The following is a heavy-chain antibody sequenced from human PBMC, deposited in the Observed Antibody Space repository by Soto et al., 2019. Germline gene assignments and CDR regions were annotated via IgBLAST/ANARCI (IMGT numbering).Heavy chain of an antibody. Sequence: SVKVSCKASGGTFSSYAISWVRQAPGQGLEWMGGIIPIFGTANYAQKFQGRVTITADESTSTAYMELSSLRSEDTAVYYCARAARSIFGVVIRDYYYGMDVWGQGTTVTVSS. CDR3: ARAARSIFGVVIRDYYYGMDV. CDR1: GGTFSSYA. V-gene: IGHV1-69*13. J-gene: IGHJ6*02. D-gene: IGHD3-3*01. CDR2: IIPIFGTA.